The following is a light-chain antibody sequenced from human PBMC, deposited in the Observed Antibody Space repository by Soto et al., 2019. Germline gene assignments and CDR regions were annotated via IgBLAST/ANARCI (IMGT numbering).Light chain of an antibody. CDR2: GAS. CDR1: ESVSSTY. J-gene: IGKJ4*01. V-gene: IGKV3-20*01. CDR3: QQYGSSPPDT. Sequence: EIVLTQSPGTLSLSPGDRATLSCRASESVSSTYLAWYQQKPGQAPRLLIYGASSRASGIPDRFSGSGSGTDFTLTISRLEPEDFAVYYCQQYGSSPPDTFGGGTEVEIK.